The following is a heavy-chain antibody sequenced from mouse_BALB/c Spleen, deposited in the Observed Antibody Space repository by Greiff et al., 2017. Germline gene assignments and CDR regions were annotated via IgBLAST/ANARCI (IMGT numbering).Heavy chain of an antibody. CDR1: GYAFTNYW. D-gene: IGHD1-1*01. J-gene: IGHJ3*01. V-gene: IGHV1-63*01. Sequence: VKLMESGAELVRPGTSVKISCKASGYAFTNYWLGWVKQRPGHGLEWIGDIYPGSGNTYYNEKFKGKATLTADKSSSTAYMQLSSLTSEDSAVYFCARGGSSSSWFAYWGQGTLVTVSA. CDR3: ARGGSSSSWFAY. CDR2: IYPGSGNT.